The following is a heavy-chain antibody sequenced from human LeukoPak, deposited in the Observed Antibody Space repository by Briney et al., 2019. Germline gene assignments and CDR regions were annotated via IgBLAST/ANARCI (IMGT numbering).Heavy chain of an antibody. CDR3: ARGRWGQWLAFDY. D-gene: IGHD6-19*01. J-gene: IGHJ4*02. Sequence: SETLSLTCTVSGGSISSSSYYWGWIRQPPGKGREWVGSIYYSGSTYDNPALKSRVPISVDTSKTQFSLKLSSVTAADTAVYYCARGRWGQWLAFDYWGQGTLVTVSS. CDR1: GGSISSSSYY. V-gene: IGHV4-39*01. CDR2: IYYSGST.